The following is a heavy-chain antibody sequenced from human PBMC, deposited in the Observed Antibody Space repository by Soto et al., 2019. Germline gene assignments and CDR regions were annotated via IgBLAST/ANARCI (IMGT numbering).Heavy chain of an antibody. Sequence: LSLTCTVSGGSISSGGYSWSWIRQPPGKGLEWIGYIYHSGSTYYNPSLKSRVTISVDRSKNQFSLKLSSVTAADTAVYYCARGNVVPLDYWGQGTLVTVSS. D-gene: IGHD2-21*01. CDR2: IYHSGST. J-gene: IGHJ4*02. CDR3: ARGNVVPLDY. V-gene: IGHV4-30-2*01. CDR1: GGSISSGGYS.